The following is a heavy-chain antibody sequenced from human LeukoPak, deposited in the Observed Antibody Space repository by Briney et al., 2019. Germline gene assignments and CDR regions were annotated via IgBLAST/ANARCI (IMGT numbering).Heavy chain of an antibody. CDR1: GGSISSGDYY. D-gene: IGHD3-9*01. V-gene: IGHV4-30-4*01. J-gene: IGHJ4*02. CDR2: IYYSGST. CDR3: ARADILTGYYYFDY. Sequence: SETLSLTCTVSGGSISSGDYYWSWIRQPPGKGLEWIGYIYYSGSTYYNPSLKSRVTISVDTSKNQFSLKLSSVTAADTAVYYCARADILTGYYYFDYWGQGTLVTASS.